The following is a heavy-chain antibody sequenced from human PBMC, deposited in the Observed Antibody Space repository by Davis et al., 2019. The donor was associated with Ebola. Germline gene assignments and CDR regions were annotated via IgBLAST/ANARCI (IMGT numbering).Heavy chain of an antibody. CDR3: ARQLYNRSSADWFDP. V-gene: IGHV4-34*01. CDR1: GGSFSGYY. Sequence: MPGGSLRLSCAVYGGSFSGYYWSWIRQPPGKGLEWIGEINPSGSTNYNPSLKRRVYISVDTSKNQFSLKLNSVTAADTAVYYCARQLYNRSSADWFDPWGQGTLVIVSS. CDR2: INPSGST. J-gene: IGHJ5*02. D-gene: IGHD6-6*01.